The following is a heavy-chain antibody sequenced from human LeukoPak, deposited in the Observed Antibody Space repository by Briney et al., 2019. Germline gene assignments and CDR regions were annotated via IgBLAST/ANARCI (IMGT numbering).Heavy chain of an antibody. CDR2: IYTSGST. D-gene: IGHD4-17*01. CDR3: ARGGGYGDYGYVDY. V-gene: IGHV4-59*10. CDR1: GGSISSYY. J-gene: IGHJ4*02. Sequence: SETLSLTCAVYGGSISSYYWSWIRQPAGKGLEWIGRIYTSGSTNYNPSLKSRVTMSVDASKNQFSLKLSSVTAADTAVYYCARGGGYGDYGYVDYWGQGTLVTVSS.